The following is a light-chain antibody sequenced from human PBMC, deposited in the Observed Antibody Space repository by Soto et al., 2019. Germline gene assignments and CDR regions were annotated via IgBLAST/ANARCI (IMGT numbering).Light chain of an antibody. Sequence: QSALTQPASVSGSPGQSITISCTGTSSDVGGYNYVSWYQQHPAKAPKVMIYDVSNRPSGVSNRFSCSKSGNTASLTISGLQAEDEADYYCYSYTSSSTYVFGTGTKLTVL. J-gene: IGLJ1*01. CDR2: DVS. V-gene: IGLV2-14*03. CDR1: SSDVGGYNY. CDR3: YSYTSSSTYV.